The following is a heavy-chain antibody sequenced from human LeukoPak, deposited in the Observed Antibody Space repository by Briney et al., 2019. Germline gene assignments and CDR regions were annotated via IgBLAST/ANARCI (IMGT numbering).Heavy chain of an antibody. Sequence: PSETLSFTCTVSGGSISSYYWSWMRQPPGKGLEWIGYIYDSGSTKYNPSLKSRVTMSVDTSKSQFSLRLSSVTAADTAVYYCARDAAETGYYYYAMDVWGQGTTVTVSS. J-gene: IGHJ6*02. CDR2: IYDSGST. CDR1: GGSISSYY. V-gene: IGHV4-59*01. D-gene: IGHD6-25*01. CDR3: ARDAAETGYYYYAMDV.